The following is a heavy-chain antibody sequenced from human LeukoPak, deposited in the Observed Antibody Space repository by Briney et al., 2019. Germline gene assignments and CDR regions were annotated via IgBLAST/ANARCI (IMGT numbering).Heavy chain of an antibody. V-gene: IGHV4-4*07. J-gene: IGHJ3*02. D-gene: IGHD2-15*01. Sequence: PSETLSLTCTVSGGSINNYYWSWIRQPAGKGLEWIGRIYTRGSTNYNPSLKSRVTMSVDTSENQFSLKLSSATAADTAVYYCARGRYCSADICSGGDAFDIWGQGTMVSVSS. CDR3: ARGRYCSADICSGGDAFDI. CDR1: GGSINNYY. CDR2: IYTRGST.